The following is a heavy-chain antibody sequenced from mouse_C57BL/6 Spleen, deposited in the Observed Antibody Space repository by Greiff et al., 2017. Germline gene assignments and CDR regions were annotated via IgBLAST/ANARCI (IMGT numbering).Heavy chain of an antibody. CDR1: GFTIKNTY. V-gene: IGHV14-3*01. CDR3: ARSYYYGNSHFDY. D-gene: IGHD2-1*01. Sequence: EVQLQQSVAELVRPGASVKLSCTASGFTIKNTYMHWVKQRPEQGLEWIGRIDPANGNTKYAPKFQGKATITADTSSNTAYLQLSSLTSEDTAIYYGARSYYYGNSHFDYWGQGTTLTVSS. CDR2: IDPANGNT. J-gene: IGHJ2*01.